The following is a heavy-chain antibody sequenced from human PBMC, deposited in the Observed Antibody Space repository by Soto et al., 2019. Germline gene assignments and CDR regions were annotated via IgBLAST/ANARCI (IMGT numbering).Heavy chain of an antibody. CDR2: IYYSGST. Sequence: SETLSLTCTVSGGSISSYYWSWIRQPPGKGLEWIGYIYYSGSTNYNPSLKSRVTISVDTSKNQFSLKLSSVTAADTAVYYCATLGYCSSTSCGTGDWFDPWGQGTLVTVSS. V-gene: IGHV4-59*01. CDR1: GGSISSYY. D-gene: IGHD2-2*01. CDR3: ATLGYCSSTSCGTGDWFDP. J-gene: IGHJ5*02.